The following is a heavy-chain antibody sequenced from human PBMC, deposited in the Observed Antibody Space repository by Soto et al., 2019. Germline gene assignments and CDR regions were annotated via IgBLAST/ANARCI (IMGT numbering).Heavy chain of an antibody. D-gene: IGHD6-6*01. J-gene: IGHJ4*02. V-gene: IGHV3-48*03. Sequence: GGSLRLSCAASGFTFSSFEMNWVRQAPGKGLEWVSKIGSSGSTIWYADSVKGRFTISRDNAKNSLYLQMNSLRGEDTAVYYCARATYSSSYYFDSWGQCTVVTVSS. CDR3: ARATYSSSYYFDS. CDR2: IGSSGSTI. CDR1: GFTFSSFE.